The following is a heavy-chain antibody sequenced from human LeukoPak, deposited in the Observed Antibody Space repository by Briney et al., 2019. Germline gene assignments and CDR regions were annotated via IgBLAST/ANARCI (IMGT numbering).Heavy chain of an antibody. CDR2: IYHSGST. D-gene: IGHD3-3*02. CDR3: ARHFLLAKGLDY. CDR1: GGSISSSNW. V-gene: IGHV4-4*02. Sequence: SETLSLTCAVSGGSISSSNWWSWVRQPPGKGLEWIGEIYHSGSTNYNPSLKSRVTISVDTSKNQFSLKLSSVTAADTAVYYCARHFLLAKGLDYWGQGTLVTVSS. J-gene: IGHJ4*02.